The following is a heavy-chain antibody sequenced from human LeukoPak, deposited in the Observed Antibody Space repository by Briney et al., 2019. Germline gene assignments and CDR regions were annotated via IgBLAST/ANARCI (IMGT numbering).Heavy chain of an antibody. V-gene: IGHV1-3*01. J-gene: IGHJ5*02. Sequence: ASVKVSCKASGYTFTSYAMHWVRQAPGQRLEWMGWINAGNGNTKYSQKFQGRVTITRDTSASTAHMELSSLRSEDTAVYYCAMITFGGVIVHWGQGTLVTVSS. D-gene: IGHD3-16*01. CDR1: GYTFTSYA. CDR3: AMITFGGVIVH. CDR2: INAGNGNT.